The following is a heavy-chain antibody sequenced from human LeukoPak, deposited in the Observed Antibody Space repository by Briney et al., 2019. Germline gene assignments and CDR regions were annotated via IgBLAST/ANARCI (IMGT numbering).Heavy chain of an antibody. CDR1: GYTFTSYG. J-gene: IGHJ3*02. V-gene: IGHV1-18*01. CDR2: ISAYNGNT. CDR3: ASYRTSVGAFDI. Sequence: ASVKVSCKASGYTFTSYGISWVRQAPGQGLEWMGWISAYNGNTNYAQKLQGRVTMTTDTSTSTAYMELRSLRSDDTAVYYCASYRTSVGAFDIWGQGTMVTASS. D-gene: IGHD3-16*02.